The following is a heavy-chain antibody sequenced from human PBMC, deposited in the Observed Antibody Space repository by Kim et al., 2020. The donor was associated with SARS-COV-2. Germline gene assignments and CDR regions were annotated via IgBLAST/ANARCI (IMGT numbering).Heavy chain of an antibody. CDR1: GFTFTTYN. CDR2: ISVTDAI. J-gene: IGHJ4*02. Sequence: GGSLRLSCAASGFTFTTYNMNWVRQAPGKGLEWISYISVTDAIYYADSVKGRFTISRDYATNSLDLQMNTLRDADTAVYYCARDWNWGIDVWGQGTLVTV. V-gene: IGHV3-48*02. D-gene: IGHD7-27*01. CDR3: ARDWNWGIDV.